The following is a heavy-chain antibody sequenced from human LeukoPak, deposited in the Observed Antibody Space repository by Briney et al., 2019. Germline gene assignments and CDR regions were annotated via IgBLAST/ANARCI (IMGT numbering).Heavy chain of an antibody. CDR3: ARADPHYDSSGYPTLDY. J-gene: IGHJ4*02. CDR2: IYRSEST. CDR1: GGAIRNFY. Sequence: PSETLSLTCTVSGGAIRNFYWSWIRQAAGKGLEWIGRIYRSESTSYNPSLKSRVTISVDTSKNQFSLKLSSVTAADTAVYYCARADPHYDSSGYPTLDYWGQGTLVTVSS. V-gene: IGHV4-4*07. D-gene: IGHD3-22*01.